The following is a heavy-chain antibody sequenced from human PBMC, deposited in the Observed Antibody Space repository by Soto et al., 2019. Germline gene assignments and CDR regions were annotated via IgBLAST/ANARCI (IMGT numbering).Heavy chain of an antibody. J-gene: IGHJ6*02. Sequence: QVQLVESGGGVVQPGRSLRLSCAASGFTFSSYAMHWVRQAPGKGLEWVAVISYDGSNKYYADSVKGRFTISRDNSKNTLYLKMNSLRAEDTAVYYCARESNERYCSGGRCYYYYGMDVWGQGTTVTVSS. CDR1: GFTFSSYA. V-gene: IGHV3-30-3*01. CDR3: ARESNERYCSGGRCYYYYGMDV. CDR2: ISYDGSNK. D-gene: IGHD2-15*01.